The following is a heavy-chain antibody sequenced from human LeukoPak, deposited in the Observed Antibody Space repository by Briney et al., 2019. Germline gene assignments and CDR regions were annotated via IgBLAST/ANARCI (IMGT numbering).Heavy chain of an antibody. V-gene: IGHV4-39*01. Sequence: SETLSLTCTVSGGSISSSSYYWGWIRQPPGKGLEWIGSIYYSGSTYYNPSLKSRVTISVDTSKNQFSLKLSSVTAADTAVYYCASLLGIAAAPNFDYWGQGTLVTVSS. CDR1: GGSISSSSYY. D-gene: IGHD6-13*01. CDR2: IYYSGST. J-gene: IGHJ4*02. CDR3: ASLLGIAAAPNFDY.